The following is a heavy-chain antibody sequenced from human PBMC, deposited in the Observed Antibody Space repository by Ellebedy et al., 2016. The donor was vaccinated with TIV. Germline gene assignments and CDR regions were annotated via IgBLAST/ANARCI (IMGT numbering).Heavy chain of an antibody. V-gene: IGHV3-23*01. CDR3: AKDLRYYYVSSVYYKAGGGPGYCLEY. J-gene: IGHJ4*02. CDR1: GFTFNNYA. CDR2: ISGDADNT. D-gene: IGHD3-22*01. Sequence: GESLKISXAASGFTFNNYAMNWVRQAPGRGLEWVSGISGDADNTHYAGSVKGRFTISRDNTKNTVSLQMNSLRAEDTAVYYCAKDLRYYYVSSVYYKAGGGPGYCLEYWGQGTLVPVSS.